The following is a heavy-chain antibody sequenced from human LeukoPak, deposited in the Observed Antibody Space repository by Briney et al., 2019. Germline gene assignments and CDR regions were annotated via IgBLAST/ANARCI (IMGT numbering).Heavy chain of an antibody. D-gene: IGHD1-1*01. Sequence: GASVKVSCKASGYTFTNYAIHWVRQAPGQRLEWMGWINAGNGNTKYSQKFHGRVTFTRDTSASTAYMELSSLSSEDTAVYYCARHNDRTRGAFDIWGQGTMVTVSS. V-gene: IGHV1-3*01. CDR3: ARHNDRTRGAFDI. CDR1: GYTFTNYA. CDR2: INAGNGNT. J-gene: IGHJ3*02.